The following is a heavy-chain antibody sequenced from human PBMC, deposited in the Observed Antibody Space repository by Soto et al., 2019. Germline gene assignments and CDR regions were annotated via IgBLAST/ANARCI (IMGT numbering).Heavy chain of an antibody. V-gene: IGHV3-23*01. J-gene: IGHJ3*02. CDR1: GFTFSSYA. CDR2: ISGSGGST. CDR3: AKDQKREEWFGEWGAFDI. D-gene: IGHD3-10*01. Sequence: EVQLLESGGGLVQPGGSLRLSCAASGFTFSSYAMSWVRQAPGKGLEWVSAISGSGGSTYYADSVKGRFTISRDNSKNTLYLQMNSLRAEDTAVYYCAKDQKREEWFGEWGAFDIWGQGTMVTVSS.